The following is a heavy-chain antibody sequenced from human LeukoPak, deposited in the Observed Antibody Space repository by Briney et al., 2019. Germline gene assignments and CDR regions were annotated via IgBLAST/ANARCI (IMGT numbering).Heavy chain of an antibody. D-gene: IGHD2/OR15-2a*01. CDR1: AFTISSYW. J-gene: IGHJ4*02. V-gene: IGHV3-7*01. Sequence: PGGSLRLSCAASAFTISSYWMSWVRQTPGKGLEWVANIKQDGSEKYYVDSVNGRFSISRDNVNNALYLQMNSLRVDDTGIDYCVRGAYYAAYWGQGTLVTVSS. CDR3: VRGAYYAAY. CDR2: IKQDGSEK.